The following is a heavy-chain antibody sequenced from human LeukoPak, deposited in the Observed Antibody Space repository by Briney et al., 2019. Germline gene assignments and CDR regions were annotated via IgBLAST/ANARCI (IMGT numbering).Heavy chain of an antibody. V-gene: IGHV5-51*01. D-gene: IGHD4-23*01. CDR3: ARLTVGGDKYYFDY. CDR1: GYIFGNYW. CDR2: IYPHDSDI. Sequence: GESLKISCKGSGYIFGNYWIGWVRQMPGKGLEWMAIIYPHDSDIRYSPSFQGQVTISADKSISTAYLQWSSLKASDTAMYYCARLTVGGDKYYFDYWGQGTLVTVSS. J-gene: IGHJ4*02.